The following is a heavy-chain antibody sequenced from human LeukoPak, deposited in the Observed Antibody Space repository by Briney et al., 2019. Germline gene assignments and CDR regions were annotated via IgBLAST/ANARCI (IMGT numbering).Heavy chain of an antibody. CDR2: LYSSGSA. D-gene: IGHD7-27*01. CDR1: GLIVSTNY. Sequence: GGSLRLSCAASGLIVSTNYMMWVRQAAGRGMECVSILYSSGSAYYTDSVKGRFIISRDNSENTLYLQMNSLSAEDTAVYYCASLTGLYPWGRGTLVSVSS. V-gene: IGHV3-53*01. CDR3: ASLTGLYP. J-gene: IGHJ2*01.